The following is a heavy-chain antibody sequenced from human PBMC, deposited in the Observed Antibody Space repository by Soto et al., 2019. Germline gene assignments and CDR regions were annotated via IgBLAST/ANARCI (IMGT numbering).Heavy chain of an antibody. CDR2: IKTKTDGGTT. V-gene: IGHV3-15*07. CDR3: TGTDFGPAGMDV. D-gene: IGHD3-3*01. Sequence: EVQMVESGGGLVKPGGSLRLSCAASGFSFSNSWVNWVRQAPGKGLEWVGHIKTKTDGGTTDYAAPVEGRFSISRDDSQNMLYLQMNRLKIEYTAVYYCTGTDFGPAGMDVWGQGTTVTVSS. CDR1: GFSFSNSW. J-gene: IGHJ6*02.